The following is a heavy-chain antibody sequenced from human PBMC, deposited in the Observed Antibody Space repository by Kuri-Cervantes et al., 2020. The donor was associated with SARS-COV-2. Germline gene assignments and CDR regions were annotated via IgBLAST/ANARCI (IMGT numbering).Heavy chain of an antibody. D-gene: IGHD4-11*01. CDR1: GFTFSSYA. V-gene: IGHV3-23*01. CDR3: AKPATVTTRYWFDP. CDR2: ISGSGRST. Sequence: GESLKISCAASGFTFSSYAMSWVRQAPGEGLEWVSAISGSGRSTYYADSVKGRFTISRDNSKNTLYLQMNSLRAEDTAVYYCAKPATVTTRYWFDPWGQGTLVTVSS. J-gene: IGHJ5*02.